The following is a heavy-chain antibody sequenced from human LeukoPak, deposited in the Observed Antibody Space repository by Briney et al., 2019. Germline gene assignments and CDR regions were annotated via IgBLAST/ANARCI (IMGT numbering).Heavy chain of an antibody. V-gene: IGHV4-39*01. CDR2: IYYSGST. CDR3: ATVGTDSYYYGSGPFDY. D-gene: IGHD3-10*01. J-gene: IGHJ4*02. Sequence: SETLSLTCTVSGGSISSSSYYWGWIRQPPGKGLEWIGSIYYSGSTYYNPSLKSRVTISVDTSKNQFSLKLSSVTAADTAVYYCATVGTDSYYYGSGPFDYWGQGTLVTVSS. CDR1: GGSISSSSYY.